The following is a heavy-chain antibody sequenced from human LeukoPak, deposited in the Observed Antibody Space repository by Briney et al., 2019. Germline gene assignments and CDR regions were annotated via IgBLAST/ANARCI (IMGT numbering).Heavy chain of an antibody. CDR1: GFTFSSYA. J-gene: IGHJ4*02. CDR3: AKTSGWYSVTGYYFDY. Sequence: GRSLRLSCAASGFTFSSYAMHWVRQAPGKGLEWVSAISGSGGSTYYADSVKGRFTISRDNSKNTLYLQMNSLRAEDTAVYYCAKTSGWYSVTGYYFDYWGQGTLVTVSS. D-gene: IGHD6-19*01. CDR2: ISGSGGST. V-gene: IGHV3-23*01.